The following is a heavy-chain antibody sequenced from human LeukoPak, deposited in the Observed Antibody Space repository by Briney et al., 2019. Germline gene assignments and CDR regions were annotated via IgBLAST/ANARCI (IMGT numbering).Heavy chain of an antibody. CDR1: GGSISSYY. CDR3: ARAPANYDFWSGYYKGAFDF. CDR2: IYYSGST. J-gene: IGHJ3*01. Sequence: SETLSLTCTVSGGSISSYYWSWIRQPPGKGLEWIGYIYYSGSTNYNPSLKSRVTISVDTSKNQFSLKLSSVTAADTAVYYCARAPANYDFWSGYYKGAFDFWGQGTMVTVSS. D-gene: IGHD3-3*01. V-gene: IGHV4-59*01.